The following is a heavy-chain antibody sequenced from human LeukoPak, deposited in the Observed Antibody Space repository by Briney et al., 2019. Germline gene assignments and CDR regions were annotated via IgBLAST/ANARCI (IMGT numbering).Heavy chain of an antibody. J-gene: IGHJ6*03. V-gene: IGHV3-7*01. CDR1: GFTFSGYW. CDR2: IKQDGSEK. Sequence: PGGSLRLSCTASGFTFSGYWMTWVRQAPGKGLEWVANIKQDGSEKHYVDSVRGRFTISRENAKNPLYLQMNSLRAEDTAVYYCARDFYYYIDVWGKGTTVTVSS. CDR3: ARDFYYYIDV.